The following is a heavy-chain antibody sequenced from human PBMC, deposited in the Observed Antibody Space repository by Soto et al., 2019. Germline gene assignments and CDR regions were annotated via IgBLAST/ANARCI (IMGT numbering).Heavy chain of an antibody. CDR1: GGSISSGDYY. CDR3: ARGWEDPASYYYGMDV. J-gene: IGHJ6*02. V-gene: IGHV4-30-4*01. D-gene: IGHD1-26*01. CDR2: NYYSGST. Sequence: QVQLQESGPGLVKPSQTLSLTCTVSGGSISSGDYYWSWIRQPPGKGLEWIGYNYYSGSTYYNPSLKSRVTISVDTSKNQFSLKLSSVTAADTAVYYCARGWEDPASYYYGMDVWGQGTTVTVSS.